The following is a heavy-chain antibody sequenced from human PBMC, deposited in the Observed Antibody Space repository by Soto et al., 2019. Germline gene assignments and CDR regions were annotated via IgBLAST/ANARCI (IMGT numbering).Heavy chain of an antibody. D-gene: IGHD6-6*01. CDR1: GFTFSSYW. CDR3: ARAIISAESG. Sequence: PGGSLRLSCAASGFTFSSYWMSWVRQAPGKGLEWVATIKQDGSEKYYVASVKGRFTISRDNAKNSVYLQMNSLRADDTAVYFCARAIISAESGWGQGTLVTVSS. CDR2: IKQDGSEK. V-gene: IGHV3-7*01. J-gene: IGHJ1*01.